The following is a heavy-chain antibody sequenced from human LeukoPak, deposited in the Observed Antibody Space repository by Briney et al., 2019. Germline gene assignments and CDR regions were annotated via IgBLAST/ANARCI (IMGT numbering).Heavy chain of an antibody. D-gene: IGHD6-13*01. CDR3: ARATVGIAAAGMLRRFYFDY. CDR1: GGSISSGDYY. J-gene: IGHJ4*02. CDR2: IYYSGST. V-gene: IGHV4-30-4*08. Sequence: SQTLSLTCTVSGGSISSGDYYWSWIRQPPGKGLEWIGYIYYSGSTYYNPSLKSRVTISVDTSKNQFPLKLSSVTAADTAVYYCARATVGIAAAGMLRRFYFDYWGQGTLVTVSS.